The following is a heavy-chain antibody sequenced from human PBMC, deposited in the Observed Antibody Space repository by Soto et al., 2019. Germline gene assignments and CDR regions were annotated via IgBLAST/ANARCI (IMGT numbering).Heavy chain of an antibody. V-gene: IGHV4-59*01. CDR1: GGSISSYY. D-gene: IGHD3-3*01. Sequence: LSLTCTVSGGSISSYYWSWIRQSPGKGLEWIGYMYYSGSTNYNPSLKSRVTISIDTSRNQFSLKLSSVTAADTAVYYCAGGTFGVVKDWGQGTLVTVSS. CDR2: MYYSGST. CDR3: AGGTFGVVKD. J-gene: IGHJ4*02.